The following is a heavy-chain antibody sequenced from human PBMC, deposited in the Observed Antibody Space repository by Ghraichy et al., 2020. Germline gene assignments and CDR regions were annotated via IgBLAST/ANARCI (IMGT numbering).Heavy chain of an antibody. CDR1: GFTFRTYT. Sequence: GGSLRLTCAGSGFTFRTYTLTWVRQAPGKGLQWVSSISNSGSPTYYADSLKGRFTVSRANANNSLFLEMTSLSAEDTAVSYCATVFRERSATIYSFYYGMDVWGQGNTVTVSS. D-gene: IGHD3-10*02. CDR3: ATVFRERSATIYSFYYGMDV. CDR2: ISNSGSPT. J-gene: IGHJ6*02. V-gene: IGHV3-21*01.